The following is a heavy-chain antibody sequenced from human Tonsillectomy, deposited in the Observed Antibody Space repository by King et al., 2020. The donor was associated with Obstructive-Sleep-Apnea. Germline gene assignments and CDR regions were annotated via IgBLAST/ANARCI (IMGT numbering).Heavy chain of an antibody. CDR2: IYYSGST. V-gene: IGHV4-59*01. CDR1: GGSISSYY. Sequence: QLQESGPGLVKPSETLSLTCTVSGGSISSYYWSWIRQPPGKGLEWIGYIYYSGSTNYNPSLKSRVTISVDTSKNQFSLKLSSVTAADTAVYYCARGLRVEDIVQSAHWFDPWGQGTLVTVSS. CDR3: ARGLRVEDIVQSAHWFDP. J-gene: IGHJ5*02. D-gene: IGHD2-8*01.